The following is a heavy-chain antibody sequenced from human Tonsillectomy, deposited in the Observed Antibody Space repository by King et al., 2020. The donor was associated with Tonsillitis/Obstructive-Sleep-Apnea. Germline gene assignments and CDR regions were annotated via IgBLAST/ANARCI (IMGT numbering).Heavy chain of an antibody. CDR3: ARTDYDFWSGYYFDY. CDR1: GGSISGYY. J-gene: IGHJ4*02. D-gene: IGHD3-3*01. CDR2: IYYSGST. V-gene: IGHV4-59*08. Sequence: QLQESGPGLVKPSETLSLTCTVSGGSISGYYWSWIRQPPGKGLEWIGYIYYSGSTNYNPSLKSRVTISVDTSKNQFSLKLSSVTAADTAVYYCARTDYDFWSGYYFDYWGQGTLVTVSS.